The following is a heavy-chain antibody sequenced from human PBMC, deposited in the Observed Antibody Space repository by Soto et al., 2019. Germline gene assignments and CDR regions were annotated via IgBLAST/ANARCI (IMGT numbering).Heavy chain of an antibody. CDR2: ISSSGSTI. CDR1: GFTFSSYE. D-gene: IGHD1-1*01. J-gene: IGHJ3*02. CDR3: ARDQENWNDAFDI. Sequence: GGSLRLSCAASGFTFSSYEMNWVRQAPGKGLEWVSYISSSGSTIYYADSVKGRFTISRDDAKNSLYLQMNSLRAKDTAVYYCARDQENWNDAFDIWGQGTMVTVSS. V-gene: IGHV3-48*03.